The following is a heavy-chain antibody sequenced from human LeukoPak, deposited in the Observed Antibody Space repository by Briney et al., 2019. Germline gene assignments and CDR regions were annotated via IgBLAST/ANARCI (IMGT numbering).Heavy chain of an antibody. V-gene: IGHV3-74*01. CDR2: INSDGSST. Sequence: GGSLRLSCAASGFTFSSYWMHWVRQAPGKGLVWVSRINSDGSSTSYADSVKGRFTISRDNAKNSLYLQMNSLRAEDTAVYYCARDFSRPTYYDFWSGYYNGLDYWGQGTLVTVSS. J-gene: IGHJ4*02. CDR3: ARDFSRPTYYDFWSGYYNGLDY. D-gene: IGHD3-3*01. CDR1: GFTFSSYW.